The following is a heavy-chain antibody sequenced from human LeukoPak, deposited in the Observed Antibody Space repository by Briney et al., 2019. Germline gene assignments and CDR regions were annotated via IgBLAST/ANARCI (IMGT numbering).Heavy chain of an antibody. CDR1: GFTFRRYG. V-gene: IGHV3-23*01. CDR3: ATGAYCDH. Sequence: PGGTLRLSCAASGFTFRRYGMTWVRQAPGKGLEWVSTISDTGDSTYYADSVKGRFTISRDNSENTLYLQMNGLRAEDTAIYFCATGAYCDHWGQGTLVTVSS. J-gene: IGHJ4*02. CDR2: ISDTGDST.